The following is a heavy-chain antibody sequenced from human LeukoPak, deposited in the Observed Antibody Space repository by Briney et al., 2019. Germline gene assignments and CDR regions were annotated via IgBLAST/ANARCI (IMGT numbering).Heavy chain of an antibody. V-gene: IGHV3-7*01. CDR3: ARLRGFDY. Sequence: HSGGSLRLSCAAFGFTFSNYWMSWVRQAPGKGLEWVANIKQDGREKYYLDSVKGRFTISRDNAKNSLYLQMNNLRAEDTAVYYCARLRGFDYWGQGTLATVSS. J-gene: IGHJ4*02. D-gene: IGHD3-10*01. CDR1: GFTFSNYW. CDR2: IKQDGREK.